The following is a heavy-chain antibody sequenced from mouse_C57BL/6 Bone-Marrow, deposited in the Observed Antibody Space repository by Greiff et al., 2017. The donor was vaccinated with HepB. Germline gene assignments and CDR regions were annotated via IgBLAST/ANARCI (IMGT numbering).Heavy chain of an antibody. CDR1: GYTFTSYW. CDR3: ARAIEITTVVAVDY. D-gene: IGHD1-1*01. J-gene: IGHJ2*01. CDR2: IDPNSGGT. V-gene: IGHV1-72*01. Sequence: VQLQQPGAELVKPGASVKLSCKASGYTFTSYWMHWVKQRPGRGLEWIGRIDPNSGGTKSNEKFKSKATLTVDKPSSTTYMQLSSLTSEDSAVYYCARAIEITTVVAVDYWGQGTTLTVSS.